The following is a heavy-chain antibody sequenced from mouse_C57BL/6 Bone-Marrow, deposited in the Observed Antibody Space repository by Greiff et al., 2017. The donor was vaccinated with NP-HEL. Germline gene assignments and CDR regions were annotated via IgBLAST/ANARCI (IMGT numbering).Heavy chain of an antibody. Sequence: QVQLQQPGAELVKPGASVKLSCKASGYTFTSYWMHWVKQRPGQGLEWIGMINPNSGSTNYNEKFKSKATLTVDKSSSTAYMQLSRLTSEDSAVYYWASVGASRSWEFAYWGQGTLVTVSA. J-gene: IGHJ3*01. D-gene: IGHD4-1*01. V-gene: IGHV1-64*01. CDR1: GYTFTSYW. CDR3: ASVGASRSWEFAY. CDR2: INPNSGST.